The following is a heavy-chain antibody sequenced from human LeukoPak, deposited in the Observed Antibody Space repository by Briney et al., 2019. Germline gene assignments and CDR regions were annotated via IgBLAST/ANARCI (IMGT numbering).Heavy chain of an antibody. CDR3: ARGGRNIVVVVAATRFGMDV. D-gene: IGHD2-15*01. V-gene: IGHV4-34*01. CDR2: IKHSGST. Sequence: SETLSLTCAVYGGSFSGYYWSWIRQPPGKGLEWIGEIKHSGSTNHKPSLKSRVTISVDTSKNQFSLKLSSVTAADTAVYYCARGGRNIVVVVAATRFGMDVWGKGTTVTVSS. CDR1: GGSFSGYY. J-gene: IGHJ6*04.